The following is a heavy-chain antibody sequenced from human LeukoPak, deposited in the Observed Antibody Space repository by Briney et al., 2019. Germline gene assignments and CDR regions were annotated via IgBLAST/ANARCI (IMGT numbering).Heavy chain of an antibody. D-gene: IGHD3-22*01. CDR2: IYPGDSDT. CDR3: ARPIRGYDSSGYYTYYFDY. V-gene: IGHV5-51*01. J-gene: IGHJ4*02. CDR1: GYSFTSYW. Sequence: GESLKISCKGSGYSFTSYWIGWVRQMPGKGLEWMGIIYPGDSDTRYSPSFQGQVTISADKSISTAYLQWSSLKASDTAMYYCARPIRGYDSSGYYTYYFDYWGQGTLVTVSS.